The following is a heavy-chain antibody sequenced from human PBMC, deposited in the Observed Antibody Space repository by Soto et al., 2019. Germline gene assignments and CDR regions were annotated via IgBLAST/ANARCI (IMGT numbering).Heavy chain of an antibody. Sequence: QLQLQESGPGLVKPSETLSLTCAVSGGSISSITYYWGWIRQPPGKGLEWIGSIYESGSTYYNPSLKSRVTISGDTSKTQFSLRLSSVTAADTAVYYCARRITVPDNYFDLWGQGTLVTVSS. CDR3: ARRITVPDNYFDL. V-gene: IGHV4-39*01. J-gene: IGHJ4*02. CDR1: GGSISSITYY. CDR2: IYESGST. D-gene: IGHD4-17*01.